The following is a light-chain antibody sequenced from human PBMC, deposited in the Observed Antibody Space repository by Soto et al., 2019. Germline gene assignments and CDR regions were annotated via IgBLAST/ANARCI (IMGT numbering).Light chain of an antibody. V-gene: IGLV2-14*01. CDR2: DVS. CDR1: SSDVGGYNY. J-gene: IGLJ2*01. CDR3: SSYTSSSTLVV. Sequence: QSALTQPASVSGSPGQSITICCTGTSSDVGGYNYVSWYQQHPGKAPKLMIYDVSNRPSGVSNRFSGSKSGNTASLTISGLQAEDEADYYCSSYTSSSTLVVFGGGTKLTVL.